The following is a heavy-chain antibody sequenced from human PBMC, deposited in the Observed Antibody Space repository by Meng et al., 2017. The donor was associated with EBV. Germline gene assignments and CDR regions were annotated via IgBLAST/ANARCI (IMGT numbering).Heavy chain of an antibody. CDR2: IIPIFGTA. CDR1: RGTFSSYA. V-gene: IGHV1-69*06. J-gene: IGHJ4*02. D-gene: IGHD6-13*01. CDR3: ARAEIAAAGRLDY. Sequence: LVKVWAEGKTPGFSVTVSCKASRGTFSSYAFSWVRQAPGQGLEWMGGIIPIFGTANYAQKFQGRVTITADKSTSTAYMELSSLRSEDTAVYYCARAEIAAAGRLDYWGQGTLVTVSS.